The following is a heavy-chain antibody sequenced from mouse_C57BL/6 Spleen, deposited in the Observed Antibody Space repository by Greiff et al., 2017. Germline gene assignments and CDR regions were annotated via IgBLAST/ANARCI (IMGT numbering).Heavy chain of an antibody. Sequence: EVQLMESGGGLVKPGGSLKLSCAASGFTFSSYAMPWVRQTPEKRLEWVATISDGGSYTYYPDNVKGRFTITRDNARNNLYLQMSHLKSEDTAMYYCAGDGDYGGFAYWGQGTLVTVSA. CDR3: AGDGDYGGFAY. J-gene: IGHJ3*01. V-gene: IGHV5-4*01. CDR2: ISDGGSYT. D-gene: IGHD2-4*01. CDR1: GFTFSSYA.